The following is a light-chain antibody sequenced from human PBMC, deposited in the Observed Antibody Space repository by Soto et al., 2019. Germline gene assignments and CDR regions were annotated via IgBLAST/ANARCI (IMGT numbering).Light chain of an antibody. CDR2: GAS. CDR1: ENISNNF. CDR3: QQYGTSPRA. J-gene: IGKJ3*01. V-gene: IGKV3-20*01. Sequence: EIVLTQSPGTLSLSPGGRATLSCRASENISNNFLAWYQQKPGQAPRLLIYGASSRATGIPDRFSGSGSGTDFTLTISRLEPEDFAVHYCQQYGTSPRAFGPGTKVDIK.